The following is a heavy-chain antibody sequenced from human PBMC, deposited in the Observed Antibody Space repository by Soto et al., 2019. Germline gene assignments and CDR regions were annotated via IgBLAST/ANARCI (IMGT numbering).Heavy chain of an antibody. V-gene: IGHV3-21*01. J-gene: IGHJ5*02. Sequence: EVQLVVSGGGLVQPGGSLRLSCAASGFTFPTYTMNWVRHAPGMGLELVSSISSSSSYIYYADSVKGRFTISRDNAKTTLTLKMNSLRAENTAEYSCASARHSRSWNVNWFDPWGQGTLVTVSS. CDR1: GFTFPTYT. CDR2: ISSSSSYI. CDR3: ASARHSRSWNVNWFDP. D-gene: IGHD6-13*01.